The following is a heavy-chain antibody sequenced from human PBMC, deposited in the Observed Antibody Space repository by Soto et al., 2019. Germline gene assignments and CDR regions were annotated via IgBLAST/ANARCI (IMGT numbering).Heavy chain of an antibody. D-gene: IGHD4-17*01. V-gene: IGHV1-2*02. J-gene: IGHJ4*02. Sequence: GASVKVSCKASGYTLTGYYMHWVRQPPGQGLEWMGWINPNSGGTNYAQKFQGRVTMTRDTSISTAYMELSRLRSDDTAVYYCARDMNMATVTAAYWGQGTLVTVSS. CDR1: GYTLTGYY. CDR3: ARDMNMATVTAAY. CDR2: INPNSGGT.